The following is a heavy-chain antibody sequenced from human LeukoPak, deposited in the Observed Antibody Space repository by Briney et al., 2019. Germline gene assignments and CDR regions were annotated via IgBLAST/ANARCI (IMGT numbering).Heavy chain of an antibody. CDR3: ARDLVVVVAATNYWYFDL. V-gene: IGHV4-61*02. CDR2: IYTSGST. D-gene: IGHD2-15*01. J-gene: IGHJ2*01. CDR1: GGSISSGSYY. Sequence: SETLSLTCTVSGGSISSGSYYWSWIRQPAGKGLEWIGRIYTSGSTNYNPSLKSRVTISVDTSQNQFSLKLSSVTAADTAVYYCARDLVVVVAATNYWYFDLWGRGTLVTVSS.